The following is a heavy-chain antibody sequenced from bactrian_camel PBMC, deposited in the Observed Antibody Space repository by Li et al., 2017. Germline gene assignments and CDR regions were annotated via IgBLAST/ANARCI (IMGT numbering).Heavy chain of an antibody. J-gene: IGHJ4*01. V-gene: IGHV3S53*01. CDR1: GNTYSAYC. CDR2: IDAGGST. D-gene: IGHD6*01. CDR3: AADRGWRTVVAGCPFGEYKH. Sequence: HVQLVESGGGSVQAGGSLRLSCAVSGNTYSAYCLGWLRQASGKERAEVATIDAGGSTTYADSVKGRFTISEDKVKNTLYLQMSSLKPEDTAMYYCAADRGWRTVVAGCPFGEYKHCGQGTQVTVS.